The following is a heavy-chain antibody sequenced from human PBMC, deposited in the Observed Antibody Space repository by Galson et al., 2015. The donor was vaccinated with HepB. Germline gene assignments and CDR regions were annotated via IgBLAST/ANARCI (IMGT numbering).Heavy chain of an antibody. CDR3: ATLQRKNAYNYEDY. V-gene: IGHV5-51*01. D-gene: IGHD5-24*01. CDR1: GYTSTSYL. J-gene: IGHJ4*02. Sequence: QSGAEVKKPGESLKISCKASGYTSTSYLIDWVRQMPGKGLEWMGIIYPIDSDTRYSPSFQGHVTISADKSISTAYLQWSSLKASDTAMYYCATLQRKNAYNYEDYWGQGTLVTVSS. CDR2: IYPIDSDT.